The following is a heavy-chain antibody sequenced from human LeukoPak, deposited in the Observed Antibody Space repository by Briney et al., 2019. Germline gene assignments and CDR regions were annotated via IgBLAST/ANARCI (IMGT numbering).Heavy chain of an antibody. D-gene: IGHD2-21*01. CDR2: MNPNSGNT. J-gene: IGHJ5*02. CDR1: GYTFISYD. V-gene: IGHV1-8*01. Sequence: ASVKVSCKASGYTFISYDINWVRQATGQGLEWMGWMNPNSGNTGYAQKFQGRVTMTRNTSISTAYMELSSLRSEDTAVYYCARRGATSPPNIYCGGDCYTRNGFDPWGQGTQVTVSS. CDR3: ARRGATSPPNIYCGGDCYTRNGFDP.